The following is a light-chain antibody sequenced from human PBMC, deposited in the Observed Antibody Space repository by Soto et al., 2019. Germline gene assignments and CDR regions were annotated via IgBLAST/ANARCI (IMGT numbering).Light chain of an antibody. CDR1: QSLSSRY. CDR3: QQYHTSPLT. Sequence: ENVLTQSPGTLSLSPGERATLSCRASQSLSSRYLAWYQQKPGLAPRLLIYGASTRATGVPDRFSGSGSGTDFTLTISRLEPEDFALYYCQQYHTSPLTFGQGTKVDIK. J-gene: IGKJ1*01. V-gene: IGKV3-20*01. CDR2: GAS.